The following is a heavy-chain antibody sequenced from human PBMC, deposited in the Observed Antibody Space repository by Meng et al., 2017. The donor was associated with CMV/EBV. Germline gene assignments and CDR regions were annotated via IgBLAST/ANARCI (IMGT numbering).Heavy chain of an antibody. CDR1: GYTFTSYG. D-gene: IGHD3-22*01. Sequence: QVQLVQSGAEVKKPGASVKVSCXAXGYTFTSYGISWVRQAPGQGLEWMGWISAYNGNTNYAQKLQGRVTMTTDTSTSTAYMELRSLRSDDTAVYYCARSPYYYDSSGYSIDYWGQGTLVTVSS. CDR2: ISAYNGNT. J-gene: IGHJ4*02. V-gene: IGHV1-18*01. CDR3: ARSPYYYDSSGYSIDY.